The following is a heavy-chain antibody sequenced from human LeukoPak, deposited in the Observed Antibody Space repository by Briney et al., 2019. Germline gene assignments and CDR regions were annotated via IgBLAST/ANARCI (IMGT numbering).Heavy chain of an antibody. CDR2: IYSGGTT. Sequence: GGSLRLSCAASGFTVSSNYMSWVRQAPGKGLEWVSVIYSGGTTYYTDSVKGRFTVSRDNSKNTLCLQMNSLRAEDTAVYYCARGSGSYYAEGCFDYWGQGTLVTVSS. CDR3: ARGSGSYYAEGCFDY. J-gene: IGHJ4*02. V-gene: IGHV3-53*01. CDR1: GFTVSSNY. D-gene: IGHD3-10*01.